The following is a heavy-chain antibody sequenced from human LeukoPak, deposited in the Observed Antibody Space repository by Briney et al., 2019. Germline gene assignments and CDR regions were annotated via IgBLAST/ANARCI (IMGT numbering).Heavy chain of an antibody. CDR3: ARDSHAWYGQYYFDF. CDR2: IYYSGST. Sequence: PSETLSLTCTVSGGSISSYYWSWIRQPPGKGLEWIGYIYYSGSTNYNPSLKSRVTMSVDTSKNQFSLKLSSVTAADTAVYYCARDSHAWYGQYYFDFWGQGALVTVSS. J-gene: IGHJ4*02. V-gene: IGHV4-59*12. D-gene: IGHD6-13*01. CDR1: GGSISSYY.